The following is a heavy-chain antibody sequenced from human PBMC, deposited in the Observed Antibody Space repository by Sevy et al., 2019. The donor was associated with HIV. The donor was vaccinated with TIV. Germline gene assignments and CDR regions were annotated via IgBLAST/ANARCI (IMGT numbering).Heavy chain of an antibody. CDR1: GFTFSDYG. CDR3: ARDLPPSATTVAHFDY. Sequence: GGSLRLSCAASGFTFSDYGMHWVRQAPGKGLEWVAVIWYDGSNKYYAESVKGRFTISRDNSKNSLYLQMNSLRAEDTAVYYCARDLPPSATTVAHFDYWGQGTLVTVSS. CDR2: IWYDGSNK. J-gene: IGHJ4*02. V-gene: IGHV3-33*01. D-gene: IGHD4-17*01.